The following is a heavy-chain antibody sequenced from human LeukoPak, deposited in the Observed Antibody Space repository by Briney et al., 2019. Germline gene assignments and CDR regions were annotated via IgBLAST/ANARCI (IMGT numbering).Heavy chain of an antibody. J-gene: IGHJ4*02. Sequence: SETLSLTCTVSGGSISSSSYYWGRIRQPPGKGLDGIGSIYYSGSTYYNPSLKNRVTISVDTSKNQFSLKLSPVTAADTAVYYWARSGYYDYVWGSYFYYFDCWGQGTLVTVSS. CDR1: GGSISSSSYY. CDR2: IYYSGST. D-gene: IGHD3-16*01. V-gene: IGHV4-39*07. CDR3: ARSGYYDYVWGSYFYYFDC.